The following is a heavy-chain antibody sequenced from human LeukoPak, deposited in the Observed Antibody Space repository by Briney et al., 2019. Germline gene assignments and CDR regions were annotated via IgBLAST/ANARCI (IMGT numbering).Heavy chain of an antibody. CDR3: ARGGRYCSSTSCYYYYCYGMDV. J-gene: IGHJ6*02. D-gene: IGHD2-2*01. CDR1: GFTFSSYS. V-gene: IGHV3-23*01. Sequence: GGSLRLSCAASGFTFSSYSMSWVRQAPGKGLEWVSGTSDRGDYTYYADSVKGRFTISRDTSKNTLYLQMNSLRAEDTAVYYCARGGRYCSSTSCYYYYCYGMDVWGQGTTVTVSS. CDR2: TSDRGDYT.